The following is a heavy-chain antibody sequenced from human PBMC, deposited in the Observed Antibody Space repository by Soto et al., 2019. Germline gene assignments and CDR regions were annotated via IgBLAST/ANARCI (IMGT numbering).Heavy chain of an antibody. D-gene: IGHD3-10*01. J-gene: IGHJ4*02. Sequence: EVQLLESGGGLVQPGGSLRLSCAASGFTFNNYAMTWVRQAPRKGLEWVSAISGGGDTKSYADSVKGGFTVSRDGSNNTLYLQMSSLRAEDTALYYCAKGRGGSGSLTPRVDFWGQGTLVTVSS. CDR1: GFTFNNYA. CDR3: AKGRGGSGSLTPRVDF. CDR2: ISGGGDTK. V-gene: IGHV3-23*01.